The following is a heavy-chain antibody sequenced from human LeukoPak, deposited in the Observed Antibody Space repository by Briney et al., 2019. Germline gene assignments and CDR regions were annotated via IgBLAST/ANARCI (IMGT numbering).Heavy chain of an antibody. Sequence: ASVTVSFTASGGTFSIYAISWVRQAPGQGLEWMGGIIPIFGTANYAQKFQGRVTITADESTSTAYMELSSLRSEDTAVYYCARERYDILTGYYGAARGIDYWGQGTLVTVSS. CDR2: IIPIFGTA. J-gene: IGHJ4*02. CDR3: ARERYDILTGYYGAARGIDY. V-gene: IGHV1-69*13. CDR1: GGTFSIYA. D-gene: IGHD3-9*01.